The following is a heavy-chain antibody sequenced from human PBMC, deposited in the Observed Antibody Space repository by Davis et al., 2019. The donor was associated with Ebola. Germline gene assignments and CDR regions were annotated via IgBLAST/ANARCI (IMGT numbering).Heavy chain of an antibody. CDR3: AADSDGYWYFDL. CDR1: GFTLSNS. CDR2: IVVGSGNT. Sequence: SVKVSCKASGFTLSNSVQWVRQARGQSLEWIGWIVVGSGNTNYAQKFQGRVTIKRDMSTSTDYMELRGLKSDDTAVYYCAADSDGYWYFDLWGRGTLVTVSS. V-gene: IGHV1-58*01. D-gene: IGHD3-10*01. J-gene: IGHJ2*01.